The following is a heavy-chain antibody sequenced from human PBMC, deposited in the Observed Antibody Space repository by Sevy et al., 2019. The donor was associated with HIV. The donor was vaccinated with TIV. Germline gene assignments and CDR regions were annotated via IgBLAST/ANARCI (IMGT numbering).Heavy chain of an antibody. J-gene: IGHJ4*02. CDR1: GGSISSGGYS. Sequence: AEILSLTCAVSGGSISSGGYSWSWIRQPPGNGMEWIGYIYHSGSTYYNPSLKSRVTISLDRSKNQFSLKLSSVTAADTAVYCCARGSPHRYYYDSSRYSHPFDYWGQGTLVLVSS. CDR3: ARGSPHRYYYDSSRYSHPFDY. CDR2: IYHSGST. D-gene: IGHD3-22*01. V-gene: IGHV4-30-2*01.